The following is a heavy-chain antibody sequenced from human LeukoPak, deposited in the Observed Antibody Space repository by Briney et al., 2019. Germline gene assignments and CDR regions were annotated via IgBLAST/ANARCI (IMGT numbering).Heavy chain of an antibody. Sequence: GASVKVSCKASGYTLTELSMHWVRQAPGKGLEWMGGFDPEDGETIYAQKFQGRVTMTEDTSTDTAYMELSSLRSKDMAVYYCATAISARFDYWGQGTLVTVSS. J-gene: IGHJ4*02. D-gene: IGHD2-21*01. CDR1: GYTLTELS. V-gene: IGHV1-24*01. CDR2: FDPEDGET. CDR3: ATAISARFDY.